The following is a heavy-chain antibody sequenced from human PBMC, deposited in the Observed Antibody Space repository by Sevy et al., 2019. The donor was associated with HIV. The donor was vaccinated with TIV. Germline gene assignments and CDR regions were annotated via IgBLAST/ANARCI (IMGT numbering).Heavy chain of an antibody. CDR3: AEDINRGCDGINCYPYYYYFYGLDV. V-gene: IGHV3-9*01. CDR2: VSWNSRNI. Sequence: GGSLRLSCAASGFPFNDHAMHWVRQVPGKGLEWVSGVSWNSRNIGYADSVKGRFTISRDNANHFLYLEMNSLGPEDTAFYYCAEDINRGCDGINCYPYYYYFYGLDVWGQGTTVTVSS. D-gene: IGHD2-21*01. CDR1: GFPFNDHA. J-gene: IGHJ6*02.